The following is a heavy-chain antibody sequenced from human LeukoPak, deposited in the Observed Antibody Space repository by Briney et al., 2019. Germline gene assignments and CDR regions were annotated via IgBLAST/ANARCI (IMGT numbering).Heavy chain of an antibody. CDR2: INPNSGGT. J-gene: IGHJ4*02. CDR1: GYTFTGYY. CDR3: ARDLDYYDSSGPGSDY. V-gene: IGHV1-2*02. D-gene: IGHD3-22*01. Sequence: ASVKVSCKASGYTFTGYYMHWVQQAPGQGLEWMGWINPNSGGTNYAQKFQGRVTMTRDTSISTAYMELSRLRSDDTAVYYCARDLDYYDSSGPGSDYWGQGTLVTVSS.